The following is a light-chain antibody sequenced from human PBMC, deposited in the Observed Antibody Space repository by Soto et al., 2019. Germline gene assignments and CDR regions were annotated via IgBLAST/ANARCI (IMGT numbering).Light chain of an antibody. V-gene: IGKV3-20*01. CDR1: QSVSSNY. J-gene: IGKJ4*01. CDR2: RAS. Sequence: PGERVTLSCRASQSVSSNYLAWYQQKSGQAPRLLIYRASTRATGIPDRFSGSGSGTDFSLIISRLEPEDSAVYYCQQYAASPLTFGGGTKLEI. CDR3: QQYAASPLT.